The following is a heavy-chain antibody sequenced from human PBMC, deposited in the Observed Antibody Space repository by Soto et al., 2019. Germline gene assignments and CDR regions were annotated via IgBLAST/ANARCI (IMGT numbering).Heavy chain of an antibody. Sequence: SVKVSCKASGFTFTSSAMQWVRQARGQRLEWIGWIVVGSGNTNYAQKFQERVTITRDMSTSTAYMELCSLRSEDTAVYYCAAVYYDSSGYRDYWGQGTRVTVSS. V-gene: IGHV1-58*02. CDR3: AAVYYDSSGYRDY. D-gene: IGHD3-22*01. CDR1: GFTFTSSA. J-gene: IGHJ4*02. CDR2: IVVGSGNT.